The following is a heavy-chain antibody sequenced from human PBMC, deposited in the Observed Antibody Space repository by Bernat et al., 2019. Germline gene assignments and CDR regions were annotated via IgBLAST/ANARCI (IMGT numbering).Heavy chain of an antibody. Sequence: QAQLQASGPGLVKPSQTLSLTCTVSGGSISSGGYYWSWIRQHPGKGLEWIGYIYYSGSTYYNPSLKSRVTISVDTSKNQFSLKLSSVTAADTAVYYCATQKIPSVAGEGVYYYYMDVWGKGTTVTVSS. D-gene: IGHD2-15*01. V-gene: IGHV4-31*03. J-gene: IGHJ6*03. CDR3: ATQKIPSVAGEGVYYYYMDV. CDR1: GGSISSGGYY. CDR2: IYYSGST.